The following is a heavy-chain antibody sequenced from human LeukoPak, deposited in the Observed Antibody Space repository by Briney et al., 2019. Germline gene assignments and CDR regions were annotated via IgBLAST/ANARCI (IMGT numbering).Heavy chain of an antibody. CDR2: IKQHGSEK. V-gene: IGHV3-7*05. CDR3: ARGFELIAFGGDIGKLNLFDS. CDR1: GFIYSRYW. D-gene: IGHD3-16*02. J-gene: IGHJ5*01. Sequence: GGSLRLSCAVSGFIYSRYWMNWVRQAPGKGLEWVANIKQHGSEKYYVDSVKGRFTISRDNAKHSLYLQMYRLRAEDTAVYYCARGFELIAFGGDIGKLNLFDSWGQGTLVTVSS.